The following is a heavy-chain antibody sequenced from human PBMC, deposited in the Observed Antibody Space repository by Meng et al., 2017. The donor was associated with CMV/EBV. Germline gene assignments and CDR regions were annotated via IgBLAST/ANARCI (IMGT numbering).Heavy chain of an antibody. J-gene: IGHJ2*01. CDR1: GGTFSSYA. CDR3: ASVTGIGWWYFDL. CDR2: IIPIFGTA. V-gene: IGHV1-69*12. Sequence: VHLAPSGSGVNNHVSSVKVPCKCSGGTFSSYAIRWVRQAPGQGLEWMGGIIPIFGTANYAQKIQGRVTITADESTSTAYMELSSLRSEDTAVYYCASVTGIGWWYFDLWGRGTLVTVSS. D-gene: IGHD1-20*01.